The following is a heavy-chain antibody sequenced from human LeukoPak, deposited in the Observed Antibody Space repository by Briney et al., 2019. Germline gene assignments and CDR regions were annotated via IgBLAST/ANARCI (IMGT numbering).Heavy chain of an antibody. J-gene: IGHJ4*02. CDR1: GFTFSSYW. CDR3: ARTGSGSYYVRDY. CDR2: IKQDGSGK. Sequence: PGGYLRLSCAASGFTFSSYWMSWVRQAPGKGLEWVANIKQDGSGKYYVDSVKGRFTISRDNAKNSLYLQMNSLRAEDTAVYYCARTGSGSYYVRDYWGQGTLVTVSS. D-gene: IGHD3-10*01. V-gene: IGHV3-7*03.